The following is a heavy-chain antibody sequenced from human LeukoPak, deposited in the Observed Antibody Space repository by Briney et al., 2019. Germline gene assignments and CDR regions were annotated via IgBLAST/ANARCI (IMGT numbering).Heavy chain of an antibody. V-gene: IGHV3-53*01. CDR1: GFTVSSNY. CDR3: ARGQIPSGELLRFDC. J-gene: IGHJ4*02. Sequence: GGSLRLSYAASGFTVSSNYMSWVRQAPGKGLEWVSVIYSGGSTYYADSVKGRFTISRDNSKNTLYLQMNSLRVEDTAIYYCARGQIPSGELLRFDCWGQGTLVTVSS. CDR2: IYSGGST. D-gene: IGHD1-26*01.